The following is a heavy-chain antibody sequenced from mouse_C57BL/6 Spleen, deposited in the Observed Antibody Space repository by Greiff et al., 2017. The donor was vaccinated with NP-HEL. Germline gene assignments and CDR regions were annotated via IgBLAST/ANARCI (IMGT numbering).Heavy chain of an antibody. J-gene: IGHJ2*01. CDR1: GFTFSDFY. Sequence: EVKLVESGGGLVQSGRSLRLSCATSGFTFSDFYMEWVRQAPGKGLEWIAASRNKANDYTTEYSASVKGRFIVSRDTSQSILYLQMNALRAEDTAIYYCARDAEDYFFDYWGQGTTLTVSS. CDR2: SRNKANDYTT. V-gene: IGHV7-1*01. CDR3: ARDAEDYFFDY.